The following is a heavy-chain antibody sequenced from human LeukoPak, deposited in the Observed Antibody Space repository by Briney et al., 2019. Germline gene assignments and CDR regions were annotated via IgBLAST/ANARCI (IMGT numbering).Heavy chain of an antibody. CDR2: ISGSSSTI. Sequence: GGSLRLSCAASGFSFSSYSMNWVRQAPGRGLEWVSYISGSSSTIYYADSVKGRFTISRDNSKNTLYLQMNSLRAEDTAVYYCAGNSSSWYSFDYWGQGTLVTVSS. J-gene: IGHJ4*02. D-gene: IGHD6-13*01. CDR1: GFSFSSYS. V-gene: IGHV3-48*01. CDR3: AGNSSSWYSFDY.